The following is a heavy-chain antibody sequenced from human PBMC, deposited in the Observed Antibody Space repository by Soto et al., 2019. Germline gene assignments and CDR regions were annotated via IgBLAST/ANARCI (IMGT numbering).Heavy chain of an antibody. CDR2: ISGSGDST. D-gene: IGHD3-3*01. V-gene: IGHV3-23*01. J-gene: IGHJ6*02. Sequence: GSLRLSCAASGFTFSSYAMSWVRQAPGKGLEWISGISGSGDSTYYADSVKGRFTISRDNSKNTLYLQMNSLRAEDTAVYYCAKADDFWSGYHIYYYYGMERSGRWTTFPTSS. CDR3: AKADDFWSGYHIYYYYGMER. CDR1: GFTFSSYA.